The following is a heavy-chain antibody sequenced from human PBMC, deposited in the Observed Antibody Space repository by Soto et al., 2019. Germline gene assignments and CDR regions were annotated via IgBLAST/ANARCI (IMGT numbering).Heavy chain of an antibody. CDR1: GFTFSSYA. V-gene: IGHV3-23*01. J-gene: IGHJ6*02. CDR2: IIGSGGST. D-gene: IGHD6-13*01. Sequence: EVHLLESGGGLVQPGGSLRLSCAASGFTFSSYAMNWVRQAPGKGLEWVSAIIGSGGSTYYADSVEGRFTISRDNSKNTLYLQLNSLRAEDRAIYCCAKVRFAAYSSPLGMEVWGQGTTVTVSS. CDR3: AKVRFAAYSSPLGMEV.